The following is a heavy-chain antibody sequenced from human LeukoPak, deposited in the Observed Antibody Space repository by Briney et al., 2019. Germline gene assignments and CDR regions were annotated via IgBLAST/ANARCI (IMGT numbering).Heavy chain of an antibody. CDR1: GFTFSSYA. D-gene: IGHD2-2*02. CDR3: AREGQVVPAAKPFDY. J-gene: IGHJ4*02. Sequence: PGGSLRLSCAASGFTFSSYAMHWVRQAPGKGLDWVAVISYDGSNKYYADSVKGRFTISRDNSKNTLYLQMNSLRAEDKAVYYCAREGQVVPAAKPFDYWGQGTLVTVSS. CDR2: ISYDGSNK. V-gene: IGHV3-30-3*01.